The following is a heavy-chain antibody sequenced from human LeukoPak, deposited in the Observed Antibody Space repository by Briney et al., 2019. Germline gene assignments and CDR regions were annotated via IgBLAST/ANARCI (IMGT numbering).Heavy chain of an antibody. J-gene: IGHJ4*02. Sequence: GGSLRLSCAASGFSFSSYAMNWVREAPGKGLERVSSIGTGDDAYYADSVKGRFTVSRDNSKNTLYLQMHTLRGEDAAVYYCAKDAIPRNSIWDYFDYWGQGTLVTVSS. CDR2: IGTGDDA. CDR1: GFSFSSYA. D-gene: IGHD1-7*01. V-gene: IGHV3-23*01. CDR3: AKDAIPRNSIWDYFDY.